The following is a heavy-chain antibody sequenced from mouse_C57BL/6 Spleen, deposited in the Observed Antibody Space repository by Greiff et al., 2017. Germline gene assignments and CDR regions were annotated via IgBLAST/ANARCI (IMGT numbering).Heavy chain of an antibody. CDR1: GFTFSDYG. V-gene: IGHV5-17*01. Sequence: EVMLVESGGGLVKPGGSLKLSCAASGFTFSDYGMHWVRQAPEKGLEWVAYISSGSSTIYYADTVKGRFTLSRDNAKNTLFLQMTGLRSEDTAMCYCAGGWSFGYRGQGATLTVSS. CDR2: ISSGSSTI. CDR3: AGGWSFGY. D-gene: IGHD3-3*01. J-gene: IGHJ2*01.